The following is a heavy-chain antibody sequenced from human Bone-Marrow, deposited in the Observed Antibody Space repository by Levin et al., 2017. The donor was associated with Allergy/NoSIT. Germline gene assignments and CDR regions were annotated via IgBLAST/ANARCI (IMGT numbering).Heavy chain of an antibody. Sequence: GESLKISCKASGYIFTGYYMHWVRQAPGQGLEWMGWINPSGGTKYAQKFQGRVTMTRDTSISTAYMELSRLGSDDTAVYYCARDNSHRQNSWWFDPWGQGTLVTVSS. J-gene: IGHJ5*02. CDR2: INPSGGT. CDR1: GYIFTGYY. CDR3: ARDNSHRQNSWWFDP. V-gene: IGHV1-2*02. D-gene: IGHD2/OR15-2a*01.